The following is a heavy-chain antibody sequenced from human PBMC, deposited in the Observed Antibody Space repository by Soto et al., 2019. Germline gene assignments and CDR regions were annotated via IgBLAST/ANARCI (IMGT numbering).Heavy chain of an antibody. V-gene: IGHV1-46*01. D-gene: IGHD4-17*01. CDR1: GYTFTSYY. J-gene: IGHJ4*02. CDR3: ARTTMAFYYFDF. CDR2: IEPSGGSR. Sequence: ASVKVSCKASGYTFTSYYMHWVRQAPGQGLEWMGVIEPSGGSRSYTQKFQGRVTMTRDTSTSTVYMELSSLRSEDTAVYYCARTTMAFYYFDFWGQGTLVTVSS.